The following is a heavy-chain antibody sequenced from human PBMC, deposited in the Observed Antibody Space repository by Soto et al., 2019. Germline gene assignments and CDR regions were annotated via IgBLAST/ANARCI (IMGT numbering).Heavy chain of an antibody. V-gene: IGHV3-11*06. Sequence: GGSLRLSCAASGFTFSDYYMSWIRQAPGKGLEWVSYISSSSSYTNYADSVKGRFTISRDNAKNSLYLQMNSLRAEDTAVYYCARDKRIAAAGTDAFDIWGQGTMVTVSS. CDR1: GFTFSDYY. CDR2: ISSSSSYT. J-gene: IGHJ3*02. CDR3: ARDKRIAAAGTDAFDI. D-gene: IGHD6-13*01.